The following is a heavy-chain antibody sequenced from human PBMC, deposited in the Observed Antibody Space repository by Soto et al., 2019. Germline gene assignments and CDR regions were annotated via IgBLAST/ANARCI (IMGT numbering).Heavy chain of an antibody. Sequence: SSVNVSCKASGGTFSSYAISWVRQAPGQGLEWMGGIIPIFGTANYAQKFQGRVTITADESTSTAYMELSSLRSEDTAVYYCARDVEAGYCISTSCYLARFDPWGQGTLVTVSS. V-gene: IGHV1-69*13. J-gene: IGHJ5*02. D-gene: IGHD2-2*01. CDR1: GGTFSSYA. CDR3: ARDVEAGYCISTSCYLARFDP. CDR2: IIPIFGTA.